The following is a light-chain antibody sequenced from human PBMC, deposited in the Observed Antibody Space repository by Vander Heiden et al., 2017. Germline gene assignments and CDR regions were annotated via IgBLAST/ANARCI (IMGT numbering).Light chain of an antibody. CDR2: DNV. J-gene: IGLJ3*02. Sequence: QSVLTQPPSVSGTPGQRVTISCFGSSPNMGRRTVNWYQHLPGTAPKLLIYDNVQRPSGVPNRISASKSGTSASLAVSGLQSEDEDDYYCSAWDNSLNASVFGGGTKLTVL. V-gene: IGLV1-44*01. CDR1: SPNMGRRT. CDR3: SAWDNSLNASV.